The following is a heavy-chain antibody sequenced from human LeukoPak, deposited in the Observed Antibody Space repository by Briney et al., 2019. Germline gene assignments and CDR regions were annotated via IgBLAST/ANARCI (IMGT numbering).Heavy chain of an antibody. Sequence: GRSLRLSCATSGFNFGVVAMDWIRQAPGKGLEWVGFIRHREYGGTAEYAASVNGRFAISRDDSKSIVYLQMNDLRTEDTGVYYCARERAGDVDYWGLGTLVTVSS. J-gene: IGHJ4*02. V-gene: IGHV3-49*03. CDR3: ARERAGDVDY. CDR1: GFNFGVVA. CDR2: IRHREYGGTA.